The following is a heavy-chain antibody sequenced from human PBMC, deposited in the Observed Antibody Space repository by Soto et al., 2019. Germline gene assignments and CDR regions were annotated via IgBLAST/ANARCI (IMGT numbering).Heavy chain of an antibody. Sequence: QLVESGGGLVKPGGSLRLSCEASRFRFSDYYMRWVRQAPGKGLEWVSFISSSGTTIYYADSVKGRFTISRDNAKNSLFLQMNSLRVEDTAVYYCASSEGNYYYYGMDVWGQGTTVTVSS. CDR1: RFRFSDYY. CDR3: ASSEGNYYYYGMDV. V-gene: IGHV3-11*01. J-gene: IGHJ6*02. CDR2: ISSSGTTI.